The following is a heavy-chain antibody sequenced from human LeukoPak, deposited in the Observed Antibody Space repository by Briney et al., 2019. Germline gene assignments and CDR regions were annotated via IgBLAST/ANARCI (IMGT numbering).Heavy chain of an antibody. CDR2: IWYDGSSE. Sequence: GRSLRLSCAASGITFSSYGMHWVRQAPGKGLEWVALIWYDGSSENYADSVKGRFTISRDNSKNTLYLQMNSLRAEDTAVYYCARAPWKKVTTVDYWGQGTLVTVSS. V-gene: IGHV3-33*01. D-gene: IGHD4-17*01. CDR3: ARAPWKKVTTVDY. CDR1: GITFSSYG. J-gene: IGHJ4*02.